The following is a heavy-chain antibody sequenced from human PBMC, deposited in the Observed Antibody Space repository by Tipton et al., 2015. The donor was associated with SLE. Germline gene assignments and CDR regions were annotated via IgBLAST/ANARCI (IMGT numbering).Heavy chain of an antibody. Sequence: TLSLTCTVSGGSIGRYYWGWMRQAPGKGLEWIGYIFYGGTANNNPSLKSRVTISVDRSKNQFSLKLNSVTAADTAVYYCARGEWELYFDYWGQGTLVTVSS. CDR2: IFYGGTA. CDR1: GGSIGRYY. V-gene: IGHV4-59*01. CDR3: ARGEWELYFDY. J-gene: IGHJ4*02. D-gene: IGHD1-26*01.